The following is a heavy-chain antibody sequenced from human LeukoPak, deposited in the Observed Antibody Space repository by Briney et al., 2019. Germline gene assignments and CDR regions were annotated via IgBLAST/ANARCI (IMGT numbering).Heavy chain of an antibody. D-gene: IGHD6-19*01. J-gene: IGHJ6*03. CDR2: ISGSGGST. CDR3: AKVAAVAGRSYYYYMDV. CDR1: GFTFSSYA. Sequence: GGSLRLSCAASGFTFSSYAMSWVRQAPGKGLEWVAAISGSGGSTYYGDSVKGRFTISRDNSKNTLYLQVNSLRVEDPAVYYCAKVAAVAGRSYYYYMDVWGKGTTVTVSS. V-gene: IGHV3-23*01.